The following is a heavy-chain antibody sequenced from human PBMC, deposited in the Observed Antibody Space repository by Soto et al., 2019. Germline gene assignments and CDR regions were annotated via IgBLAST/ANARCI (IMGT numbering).Heavy chain of an antibody. V-gene: IGHV1-69*13. J-gene: IGHJ4*02. Sequence: SVKVSCKASGGTFSSYAISWVRQAPGQGLEWMGGIIPIFGTANYAQKFQGRVTITADESTSTAYMELSSLRSEDTAVYYCARGREMATIVYFDYWGQGTLVTVSS. D-gene: IGHD5-12*01. CDR2: IIPIFGTA. CDR1: GGTFSSYA. CDR3: ARGREMATIVYFDY.